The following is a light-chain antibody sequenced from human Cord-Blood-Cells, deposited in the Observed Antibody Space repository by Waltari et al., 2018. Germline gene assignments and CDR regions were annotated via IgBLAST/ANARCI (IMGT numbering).Light chain of an antibody. CDR1: SSDVGGYNY. V-gene: IGLV2-8*01. J-gene: IGLJ1*01. Sequence: QSALTQPPSACGSPGQPVTISCTGASSDVGGYNYVPWYQQHPGKAPKPMFYEVSTRPSGVPDRFSGSKSGNTASLTVSGLQAEDEADYYCSSYAGSNKKVFGTGTKVTVL. CDR2: EVS. CDR3: SSYAGSNKKV.